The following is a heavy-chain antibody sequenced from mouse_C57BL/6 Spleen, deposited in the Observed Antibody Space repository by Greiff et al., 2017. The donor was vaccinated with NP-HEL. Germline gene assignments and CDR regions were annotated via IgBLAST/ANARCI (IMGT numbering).Heavy chain of an antibody. V-gene: IGHV5-16*01. CDR2: INYDGSST. J-gene: IGHJ3*01. Sequence: EVKLVESAGGLVQPGSSMKLSCTASGFTFSDYYMAWVRQVPEKGLEWVANINYDGSSTYYLDSLKSRFIISRDNAKNILYLQMSSLKSEDTATYYCARDQDGNFAYWGQGTLVTVSA. CDR1: GFTFSDYY. D-gene: IGHD2-1*01. CDR3: ARDQDGNFAY.